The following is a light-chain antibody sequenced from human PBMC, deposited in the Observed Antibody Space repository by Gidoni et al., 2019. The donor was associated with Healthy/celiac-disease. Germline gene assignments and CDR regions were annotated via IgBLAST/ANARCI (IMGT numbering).Light chain of an antibody. CDR1: QSISSN. V-gene: IGKV3-15*01. CDR3: QQYNNWPLT. CDR2: GAS. Sequence: EIVITQSPATLSVSPGERATLTCRASQSISSNLAWYQQKPGQAPRLLIYGASTRATGIPARFSGSGSGTEFTLTISSLQSEDFAVYYCQQYNNWPLTFXQXTKLEIK. J-gene: IGKJ2*01.